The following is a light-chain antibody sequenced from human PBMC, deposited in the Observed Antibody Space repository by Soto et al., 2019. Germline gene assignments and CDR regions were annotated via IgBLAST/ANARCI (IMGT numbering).Light chain of an antibody. CDR2: DSS. Sequence: DIQLTQSPSSLSASXXXXXTXTXRASQSISTYLNWYQQKPGEAPTLLVYDSSTLQSGVPSRFSGSGFGAEFTLTVSSLQPEDFATYYCQQSYSNPTWTFGQGTKVDIK. CDR3: QQSYSNPTWT. V-gene: IGKV1-39*01. J-gene: IGKJ1*01. CDR1: QSISTY.